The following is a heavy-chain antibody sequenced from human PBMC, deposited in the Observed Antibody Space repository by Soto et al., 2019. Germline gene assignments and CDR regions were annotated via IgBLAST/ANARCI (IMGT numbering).Heavy chain of an antibody. CDR2: ISYDGSNK. D-gene: IGHD5-12*01. CDR1: VFTVSSYA. J-gene: IGHJ4*02. CDR3: ARAPSPSDHSGYDPYYFDY. Sequence: RSLRLSCPASVFTVSSYAMHWVRQAPGKGLEWVAVISYDGSNKYYADSVKGRFTISRDNSKNTLYLQMNSLRAEDTAVYYCARAPSPSDHSGYDPYYFDYWGQGTLVTVSS. V-gene: IGHV3-30-3*01.